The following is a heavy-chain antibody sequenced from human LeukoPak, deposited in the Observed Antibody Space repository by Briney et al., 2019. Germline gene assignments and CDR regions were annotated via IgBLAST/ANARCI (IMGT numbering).Heavy chain of an antibody. CDR1: GFTFSDYY. CDR3: AKDHRSPVTAAPSFDY. D-gene: IGHD2-21*02. CDR2: IIRSGSTI. V-gene: IGHV3-11*01. J-gene: IGHJ4*02. Sequence: PGGSLRLSCAASGFTFSDYYMSWIRQAPGKGLEWISSIIRSGSTIYYADSVKGRFTISRDNSKNTLYLQMNSLRAEDTAVYYCAKDHRSPVTAAPSFDYWGQGTLVTVSS.